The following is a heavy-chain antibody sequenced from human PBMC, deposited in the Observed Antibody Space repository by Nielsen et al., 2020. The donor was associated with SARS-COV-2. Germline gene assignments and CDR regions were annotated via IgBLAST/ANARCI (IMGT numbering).Heavy chain of an antibody. V-gene: IGHV3-11*05. CDR1: GFTFSDYY. D-gene: IGHD3-10*01. CDR3: ARDHYGSGSNIFDY. Sequence: GESLKISCAASGFTFSDYYMSWIRQAPGKGPEWVSYISSSSSYTNYADSVKGRFTISRDNAKNSLYLQMNSLRAEDTAVYYCARDHYGSGSNIFDYWGQGTLVTVSS. J-gene: IGHJ4*02. CDR2: ISSSSSYT.